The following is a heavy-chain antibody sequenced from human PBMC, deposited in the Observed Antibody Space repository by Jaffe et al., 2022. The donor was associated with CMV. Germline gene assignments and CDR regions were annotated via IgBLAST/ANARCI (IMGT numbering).Heavy chain of an antibody. D-gene: IGHD6-13*01. CDR3: ARAPRGIGNWFDP. J-gene: IGHJ5*02. V-gene: IGHV4-34*01. CDR1: GGSFSGYY. CDR2: INHSGST. Sequence: QVQLQQWGAGLLKPSETLSLTCAVYGGSFSGYYWSWIRQPPGKGLEWIGEINHSGSTNYNPSLKSRVTISVDTSKNQFSLKLSSVTAADTAVYYCARAPRGIGNWFDPWGQGTLVTVSS.